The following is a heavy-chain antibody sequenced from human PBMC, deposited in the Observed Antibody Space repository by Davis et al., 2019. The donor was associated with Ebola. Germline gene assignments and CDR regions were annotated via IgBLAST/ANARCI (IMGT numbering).Heavy chain of an antibody. CDR2: ISYDGSNK. CDR1: GFTFSSYA. D-gene: IGHD6-13*01. J-gene: IGHJ4*02. CDR3: AKDQVAAAAPLGY. V-gene: IGHV3-30-3*01. Sequence: GGSLRLSCAASGFTFSSYAMHWVRQAPGKGLEWVAVISYDGSNKYYADSVKGRFTISRDNSKNTLYLQMNSLRAEDTAVYYCAKDQVAAAAPLGYWGQGTLVTVSS.